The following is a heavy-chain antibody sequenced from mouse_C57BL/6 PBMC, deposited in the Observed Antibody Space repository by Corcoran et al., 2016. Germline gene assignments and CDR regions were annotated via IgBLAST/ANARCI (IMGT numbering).Heavy chain of an antibody. CDR2: INTYSGVP. D-gene: IGHD3-2*02. CDR3: ARGSSVLDY. Sequence: QIQLVQSGPELKKHGETVKISCKTSGYTFTTYGMSWVKQTPEKGLKWMGWINTYSGVPTYADDFKGRFAFSLETSASTAYLQINNLKNEDTATYCCARGSSVLDYWGQGTTLTVSS. J-gene: IGHJ2*01. V-gene: IGHV9-3*01. CDR1: GYTFTTYG.